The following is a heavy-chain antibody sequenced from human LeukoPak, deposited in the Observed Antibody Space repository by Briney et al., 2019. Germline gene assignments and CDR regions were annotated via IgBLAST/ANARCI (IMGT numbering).Heavy chain of an antibody. Sequence: ASVKVSCKASGGTFSSYAISWVRQAPGQGLEWMGWINPNSGGTNFAQKFQGRVTMTRDTSISTAYMELNRLRSDDTAVYYCARGGLWDYSGSSGYQNCSFDILGQGTMVTVSS. J-gene: IGHJ3*02. CDR1: GGTFSSYA. CDR3: ARGGLWDYSGSSGYQNCSFDI. D-gene: IGHD3-22*01. V-gene: IGHV1-2*02. CDR2: INPNSGGT.